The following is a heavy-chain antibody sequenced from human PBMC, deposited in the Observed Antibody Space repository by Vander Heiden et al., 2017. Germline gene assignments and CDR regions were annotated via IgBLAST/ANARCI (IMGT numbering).Heavy chain of an antibody. J-gene: IGHJ6*02. Sequence: QVQLQQWGAGLLKPSETLSPTCAAYGGSFSGYYWSWIRQPPGKGLEWIGEINHSGSTNYNPSLKSRVTISVDTSKNQFSLKLSSVTAADTAVYYCARGWELHYYYYGMDVWGQGTTVTVSS. D-gene: IGHD1-26*01. CDR2: INHSGST. V-gene: IGHV4-34*01. CDR3: ARGWELHYYYYGMDV. CDR1: GGSFSGYY.